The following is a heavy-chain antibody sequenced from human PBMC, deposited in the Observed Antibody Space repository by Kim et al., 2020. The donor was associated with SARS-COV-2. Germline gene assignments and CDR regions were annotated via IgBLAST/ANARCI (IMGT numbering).Heavy chain of an antibody. D-gene: IGHD6-19*01. J-gene: IGHJ5*01. V-gene: IGHV3-30-3*01. CDR2: ISYDGSTK. CDR3: AREFEPEALAGPLHS. CDR1: GFTFRNYA. Sequence: GGSLRLSCSASGFTFRNYAMHWVRQAPGKGLEWVAVISYDGSTKYDADSVKGRFTISRDNSKNTLSLQMNSLRPDDTAVYYCAREFEPEALAGPLHSWG.